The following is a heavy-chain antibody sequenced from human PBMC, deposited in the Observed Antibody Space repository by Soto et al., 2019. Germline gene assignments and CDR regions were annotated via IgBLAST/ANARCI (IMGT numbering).Heavy chain of an antibody. CDR2: IKQDGSEK. CDR3: ATYCSSSSCRSY. D-gene: IGHD2-2*01. Sequence: GGSLRLSCVASGFTFSSYWMTWVRQAPGKGLEWVVNIKQDGSEKYYVGSVKGRFTISRDNAGNSLFLQMDSLRVDDTAVYYCATYCSSSSCRSYWGQGTLVTVSS. J-gene: IGHJ4*02. CDR1: GFTFSSYW. V-gene: IGHV3-7*05.